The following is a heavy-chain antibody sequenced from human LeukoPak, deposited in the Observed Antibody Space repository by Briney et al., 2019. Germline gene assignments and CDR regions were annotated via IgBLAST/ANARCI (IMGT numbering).Heavy chain of an antibody. CDR2: ISYDGSNK. CDR1: GFTFSSYG. D-gene: IGHD2-2*01. V-gene: IGHV3-30*18. CDR3: AKDREYQLPRTYYYYGMDV. Sequence: GRSLRLSCAASGFTFSSYGMHWVRQAPGKWLEWVAVISYDGSNKYYADSVKGRFTISRDNSKNTLYLQMNSLRAEDTAVYYCAKDREYQLPRTYYYYGMDVWGKGTTVTVSS. J-gene: IGHJ6*04.